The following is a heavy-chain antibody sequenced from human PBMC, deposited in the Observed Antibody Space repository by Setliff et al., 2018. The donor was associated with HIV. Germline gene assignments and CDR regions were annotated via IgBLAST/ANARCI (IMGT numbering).Heavy chain of an antibody. CDR3: ARYVAYDEDDFDS. CDR1: GGSFSNYY. CDR2: INYSGST. V-gene: IGHV4-34*01. D-gene: IGHD3-16*01. J-gene: IGHJ3*02. Sequence: PSETLSLTCAVYGGSFSNYYWSWIRQPPGKGLEWIGEINYSGSTQYNPSLKSRVTMSVDTSKNQFSLKLNSLTAADTAVYYCARYVAYDEDDFDSWGQGTMVTVSS.